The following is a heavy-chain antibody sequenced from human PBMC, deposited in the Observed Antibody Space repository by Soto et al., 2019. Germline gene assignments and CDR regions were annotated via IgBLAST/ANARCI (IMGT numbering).Heavy chain of an antibody. Sequence: GWSMRLSCATSGLTLMSSAMSWVRQAQGKGLEWVSTITSSGSNTYYTDSVKGRFTISRDNSKNTLYLQMNSLRAEDTAVYYCAKEHDYGYYGWFDPWGQGTLVTVSS. D-gene: IGHD5-18*01. V-gene: IGHV3-23*01. J-gene: IGHJ5*02. CDR1: GLTLMSSA. CDR3: AKEHDYGYYGWFDP. CDR2: ITSSGSNT.